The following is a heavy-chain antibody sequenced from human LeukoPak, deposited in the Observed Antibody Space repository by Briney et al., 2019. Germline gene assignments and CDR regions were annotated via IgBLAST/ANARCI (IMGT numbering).Heavy chain of an antibody. J-gene: IGHJ6*02. D-gene: IGHD2-2*01. CDR2: IYYSGST. V-gene: IGHV4-59*01. CDR1: GGSISSYY. CDR3: ARVWCSSTSCHFHWPRELDV. Sequence: SETLSLTCTVSGGSISSYYWSWIRQPPGKGLEWIGYIYYSGSTNYNPSLKSRVTISVDTSKNQFSLKLSSVTAADTAVYYCARVWCSSTSCHFHWPRELDVWGQGTTVTVSS.